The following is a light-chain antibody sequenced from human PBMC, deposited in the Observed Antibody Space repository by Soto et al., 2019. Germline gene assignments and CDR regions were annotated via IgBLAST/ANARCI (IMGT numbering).Light chain of an antibody. J-gene: IGLJ1*01. CDR2: GNT. CDR3: QSYENSRTGFYV. V-gene: IGLV1-40*01. Sequence: QSVLTQPPSVSAAPGQTVTISCSGRGSNIGSNSVSWYQQVPGTAPKLLIYGNTNRPSGVPGRFSGSKSGTSASLVISGLQAEDEADYYCQSYENSRTGFYVFGTGTKLTVL. CDR1: GSNIGSNS.